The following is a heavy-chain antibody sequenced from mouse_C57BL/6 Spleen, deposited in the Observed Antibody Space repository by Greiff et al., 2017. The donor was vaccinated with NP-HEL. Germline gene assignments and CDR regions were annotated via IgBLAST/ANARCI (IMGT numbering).Heavy chain of an antibody. Sequence: EVQRVESGGGLVQPGGSLKLSCAASGFTFSDYYMYWVRQTPEKRLEWVAYISNGGGSTYYPDTVKGRFTISRDNAKNTLYLQMSRLKSEDTAMYYCARHYGYDVGFAYWGQGTLVTVSA. D-gene: IGHD2-2*01. CDR1: GFTFSDYY. J-gene: IGHJ3*01. V-gene: IGHV5-12*01. CDR3: ARHYGYDVGFAY. CDR2: ISNGGGST.